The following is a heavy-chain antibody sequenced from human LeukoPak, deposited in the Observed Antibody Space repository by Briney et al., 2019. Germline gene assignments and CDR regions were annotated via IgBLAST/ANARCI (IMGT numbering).Heavy chain of an antibody. CDR2: ISSSSSYI. Sequence: PGGSLRLSCAASGFTFSSYSMNWIRQAPGKGLEWVSSISSSSSYIYYADSVKGRFTISRNNAKNSLYLQMNSLRAEDTAVYYCARDGSGSYDGKFDYWGQGTLVTVSS. D-gene: IGHD1-26*01. V-gene: IGHV3-21*01. CDR3: ARDGSGSYDGKFDY. J-gene: IGHJ4*02. CDR1: GFTFSSYS.